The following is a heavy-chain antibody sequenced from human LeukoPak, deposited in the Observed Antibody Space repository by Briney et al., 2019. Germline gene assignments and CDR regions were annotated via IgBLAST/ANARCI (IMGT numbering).Heavy chain of an antibody. D-gene: IGHD4-17*01. CDR2: IYHSGST. CDR1: GYSISSGYH. Sequence: PSETLSLTCTVSGYSISSGYHWGWIRQPPGKGLEWIGSIYHSGSTYYNPSLKSRVTISVDTSKNQFSLKLSSVTAADTAVYYCASILGYGDYYFDYWGQGTLVTVSS. CDR3: ASILGYGDYYFDY. V-gene: IGHV4-38-2*02. J-gene: IGHJ4*02.